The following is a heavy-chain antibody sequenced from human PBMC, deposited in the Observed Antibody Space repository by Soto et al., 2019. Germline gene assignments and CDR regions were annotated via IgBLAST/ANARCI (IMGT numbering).Heavy chain of an antibody. CDR2: IIPIFGTT. CDR1: GGTFSNYA. Sequence: QVQLVQSGAEVKKPGSSVKVSCKASGGTFSNYAISWVRQAPGQGLEWVGGIIPIFGTTNFAQKFQGRVTITADESTTTAYMELSGLRSEDTAVYYCARDGGRDGYFGNWLDPWGQGTLVTDSS. V-gene: IGHV1-69*12. CDR3: ARDGGRDGYFGNWLDP. J-gene: IGHJ5*02. D-gene: IGHD5-12*01.